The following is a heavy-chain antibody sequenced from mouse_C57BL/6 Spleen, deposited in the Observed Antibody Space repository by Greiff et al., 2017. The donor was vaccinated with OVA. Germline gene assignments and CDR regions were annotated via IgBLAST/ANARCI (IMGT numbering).Heavy chain of an antibody. CDR2: INPSNGGT. D-gene: IGHD2-1*01. Sequence: VKLQQPGTELVKPGASVKLSCKASGYTFTSYWMHWVKQRPGQGLEWIGNINPSNGGTNYNEKFKSKATLTVDKSSSTAYMQLSSLTSEDSAVYYCARWRGDGNYAYYAMDYWGQGTSVTVSS. CDR3: ARWRGDGNYAYYAMDY. J-gene: IGHJ4*01. V-gene: IGHV1-53*01. CDR1: GYTFTSYW.